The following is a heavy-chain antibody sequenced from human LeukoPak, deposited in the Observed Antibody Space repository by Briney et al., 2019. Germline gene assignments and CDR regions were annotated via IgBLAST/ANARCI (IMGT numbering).Heavy chain of an antibody. J-gene: IGHJ4*02. Sequence: GGSLRLSCAASGSTFSDYYMSWIRQAPGKGLEWVSYISSSGSTIYYADSVKGRFTISRDNAKNSLYLQMNSLRAEDTAVYYCASGPRGGYDSFFDYWGQGTLVTVSS. CDR3: ASGPRGGYDSFFDY. D-gene: IGHD5-12*01. CDR1: GSTFSDYY. V-gene: IGHV3-11*04. CDR2: ISSSGSTI.